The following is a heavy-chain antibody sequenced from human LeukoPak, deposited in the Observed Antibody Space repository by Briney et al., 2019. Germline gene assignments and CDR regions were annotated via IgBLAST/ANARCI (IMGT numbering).Heavy chain of an antibody. J-gene: IGHJ3*02. Sequence: GGSLRLSCAASGFTFSSYAMNWVRQAPGKGLEWVSSISGSGGSTYYADSVKGRFTISRDNSKNTLYLQMNSLRAEDTAVYYCARVLSAAFDIWGQGTMVTVSS. CDR1: GFTFSSYA. CDR3: ARVLSAAFDI. V-gene: IGHV3-23*01. CDR2: ISGSGGST.